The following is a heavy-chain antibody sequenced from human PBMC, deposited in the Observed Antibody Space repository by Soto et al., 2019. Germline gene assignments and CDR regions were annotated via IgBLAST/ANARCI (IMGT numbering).Heavy chain of an antibody. CDR3: ARGLQVGATTSLDY. Sequence: QVQLVQSGAEVKKPGASVKVSCKASGYTFTSYAMHWVRQGPGQRLEWMGWINAGNGNTKYSQKFQGRVTITRDTSASTAYMELSSLRSEDTAVYYCARGLQVGATTSLDYWGQGTLVTVSS. J-gene: IGHJ4*02. D-gene: IGHD1-26*01. CDR2: INAGNGNT. V-gene: IGHV1-3*01. CDR1: GYTFTSYA.